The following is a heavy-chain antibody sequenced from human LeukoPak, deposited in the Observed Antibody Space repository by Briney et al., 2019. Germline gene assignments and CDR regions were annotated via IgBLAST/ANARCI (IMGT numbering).Heavy chain of an antibody. CDR2: INPSGGST. Sequence: ASVKASCKASGYTFTSYYMHWVRQAPGQGLEWMGIINPSGGSTSYAQKFQGRVTMTRDTSTSTVYMELSRLRSDDTAVYYCARDLRVVPAATLGYWGQGTLVTVSS. CDR1: GYTFTSYY. D-gene: IGHD2-2*01. J-gene: IGHJ4*02. CDR3: ARDLRVVPAATLGY. V-gene: IGHV1-46*01.